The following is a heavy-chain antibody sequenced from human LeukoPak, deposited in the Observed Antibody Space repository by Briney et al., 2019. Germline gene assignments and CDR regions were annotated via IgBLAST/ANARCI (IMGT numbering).Heavy chain of an antibody. CDR2: FDPEDGET. CDR1: GYTLTELS. J-gene: IGHJ4*02. CDR3: ATDAQDAWGIAAAAFDY. V-gene: IGHV1-24*01. Sequence: ASVKVSCTVSGYTLTELSMHWVRQAPGKGLEWMGGFDPEDGETIYAQKFQGRATMTEDTSTDTAYMELSSLRSEDTAVYYCATDAQDAWGIAAAAFDYWGQGTLVTVSS. D-gene: IGHD6-13*01.